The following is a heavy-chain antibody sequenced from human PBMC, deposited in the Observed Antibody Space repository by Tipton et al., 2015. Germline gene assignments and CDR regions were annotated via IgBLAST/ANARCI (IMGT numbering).Heavy chain of an antibody. J-gene: IGHJ5*02. CDR3: ARERYYYGSGCDL. CDR2: INHSGST. D-gene: IGHD3-10*01. CDR1: GGSINYYY. Sequence: TLSLTCSISGGSINYYYWSWIRQPPGKGLEWIGEINHSGSTNYNPSLKSRVTISVDRSKNHFSLKLSSVTAADTAVYYCARERYYYGSGCDLWGQGTVVTVSS. V-gene: IGHV4-34*01.